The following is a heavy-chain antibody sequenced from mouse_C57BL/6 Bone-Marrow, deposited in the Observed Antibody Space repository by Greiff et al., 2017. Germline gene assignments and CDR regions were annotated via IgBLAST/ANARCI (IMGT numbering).Heavy chain of an antibody. D-gene: IGHD2-12*01. CDR3: ARRGVYAVYAMDY. CDR2: ISNLAYSI. Sequence: EVKLMESGGGLVQPGGSLKLSCAASGFTFSDYGMAWVRQAPRKGPEWVAFISNLAYSIYYADTVTGRFTISRENAKNTLYLEMSSLRSENTAMYYCARRGVYAVYAMDYWGQGTSVTVSS. J-gene: IGHJ4*01. V-gene: IGHV5-15*01. CDR1: GFTFSDYG.